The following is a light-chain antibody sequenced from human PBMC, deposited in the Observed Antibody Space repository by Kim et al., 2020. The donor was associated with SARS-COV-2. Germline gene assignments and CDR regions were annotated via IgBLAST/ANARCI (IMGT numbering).Light chain of an antibody. CDR2: QNN. J-gene: IGLJ1*01. Sequence: PGQTASITCSGDKLGDKFVGWYQQKSGQSPILLIFQNNKRPSGIPERFSGSNSGNTATLTIRGTQTLDEADYYCQAWDSRSSVYVFGTGTKVTVL. CDR3: QAWDSRSSVYV. V-gene: IGLV3-1*01. CDR1: KLGDKF.